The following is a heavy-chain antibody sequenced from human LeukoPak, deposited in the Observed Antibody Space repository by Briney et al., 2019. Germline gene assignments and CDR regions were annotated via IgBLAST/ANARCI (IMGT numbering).Heavy chain of an antibody. J-gene: IGHJ3*02. CDR1: GFTFSSYW. V-gene: IGHV3-7*01. Sequence: PGGSLRLSCAASGFTFSSYWMSWVRQAPGKGLEWVANIKQDGSEKYYVDSVKGRFTISRDSAKNSLYLQMNSLRAEDTAVYYCARVGAPYYYGSGSYFFDAFDIWGQGTMVTVSS. CDR2: IKQDGSEK. CDR3: ARVGAPYYYGSGSYFFDAFDI. D-gene: IGHD3-10*01.